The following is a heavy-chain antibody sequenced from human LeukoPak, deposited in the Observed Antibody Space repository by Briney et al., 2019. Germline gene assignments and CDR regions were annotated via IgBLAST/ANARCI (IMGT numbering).Heavy chain of an antibody. V-gene: IGHV4-61*02. CDR1: GGSINSDLYY. J-gene: IGHJ5*02. Sequence: PSETLSLTCTISGGSINSDLYYWARIRQPAGKRLEWIGRIYTNGWTDYNPSLKSRVTISVDTSKNQFSLKLSFVTAADTAFYYCARGSGWNSFDPWGQGTLVTVSS. D-gene: IGHD6-19*01. CDR3: ARGSGWNSFDP. CDR2: IYTNGWT.